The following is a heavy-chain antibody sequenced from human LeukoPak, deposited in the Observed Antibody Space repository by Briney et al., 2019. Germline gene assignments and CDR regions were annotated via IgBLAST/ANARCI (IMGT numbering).Heavy chain of an antibody. CDR1: GYSFTSHW. Sequence: GESLNISCKGSGYSFTSHWIGWVRQMPGKGLEWMGIVNPDDSDTIYSPSFQGQVTISADESITTADLQWSSLKASDTAMYYCARLRWPRGGRSSFDYWGQGALVTVSS. V-gene: IGHV5-51*01. J-gene: IGHJ4*02. CDR3: ARLRWPRGGRSSFDY. CDR2: VNPDDSDT. D-gene: IGHD3-10*01.